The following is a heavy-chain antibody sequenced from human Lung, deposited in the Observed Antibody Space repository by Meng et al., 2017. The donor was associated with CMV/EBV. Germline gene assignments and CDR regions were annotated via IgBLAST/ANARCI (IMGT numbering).Heavy chain of an antibody. Sequence: WSVTGGAISGRQRWNWVRQQQGKGLEWSGEIWHGGKTKYNVNLKSRVTLSIDKSNNQFSLKLNSVTAADTAVYFCARGELALGFDSWGQGILVTVSS. CDR3: ARGELALGFDS. D-gene: IGHD1-7*01. CDR2: IWHGGKT. J-gene: IGHJ4*02. CDR1: GGAISGRQR. V-gene: IGHV4-4*01.